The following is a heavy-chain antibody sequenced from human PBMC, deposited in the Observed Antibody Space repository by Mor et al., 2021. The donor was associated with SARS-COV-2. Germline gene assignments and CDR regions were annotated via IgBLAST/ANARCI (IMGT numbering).Heavy chain of an antibody. V-gene: IGHV3-30*18. J-gene: IGHJ6*03. CDR3: AKDYYYMDV. CDR2: ISYDGSNK. Sequence: EWVAVISYDGSNKYYADSVKGRFTISRDNSKNTLYLQMNSLRAEDTAVYYCAKDYYYMDVWGKGTTVT.